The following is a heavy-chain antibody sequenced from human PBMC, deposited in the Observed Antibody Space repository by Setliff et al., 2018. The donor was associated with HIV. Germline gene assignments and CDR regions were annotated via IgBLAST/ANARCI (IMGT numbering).Heavy chain of an antibody. CDR2: INRDGDQK. J-gene: IGHJ4*02. D-gene: IGHD4-17*01. CDR3: ARDDYLDGR. V-gene: IGHV3-7*03. Sequence: PGGSLRLSCAASGFIFSSYSTHWVHQAPGKGLEWVAHINRDGDQKNYVDSVKGRFIISRDNAKNSVYLHMNSLRVEDTAVYYCARDDYLDGRWGQGTMVTVSS. CDR1: GFIFSSYS.